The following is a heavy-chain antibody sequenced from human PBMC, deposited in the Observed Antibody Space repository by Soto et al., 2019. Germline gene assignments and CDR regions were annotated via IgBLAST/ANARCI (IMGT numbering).Heavy chain of an antibody. D-gene: IGHD2-21*02. V-gene: IGHV1-46*01. J-gene: IGHJ4*02. CDR2: VNPSGGHT. Sequence: QVQLMQSGAEMKKPGASVKVSCKASGDTFTDYYIHWVRQAPGEGLEWMGTVNPSGGHTTYAQHFLGRVTTTRDTSTSTLYMELTSLTSDDTAIYYCARGGHVVVVTAALDYWGQGTLVTVSS. CDR3: ARGGHVVVVTAALDY. CDR1: GDTFTDYY.